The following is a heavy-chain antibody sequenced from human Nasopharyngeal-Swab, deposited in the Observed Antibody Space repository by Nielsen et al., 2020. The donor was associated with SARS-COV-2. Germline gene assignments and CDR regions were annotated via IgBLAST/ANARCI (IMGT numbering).Heavy chain of an antibody. J-gene: IGHJ6*03. CDR2: ISGIGGST. D-gene: IGHD1-26*01. V-gene: IGHV3-23*01. CDR3: AKDGGATSSYYYYYDMDV. CDR1: GFTFSRYV. Sequence: GESLKLYCAASGFTFSRYVMSWVRQAPGKGLEWVSTISGIGGSTYYADPVKGRFTIPRDNSKNTLYLQMNSLRAEDTAVYYCAKDGGATSSYYYYYDMDVWGKGTTVTVSS.